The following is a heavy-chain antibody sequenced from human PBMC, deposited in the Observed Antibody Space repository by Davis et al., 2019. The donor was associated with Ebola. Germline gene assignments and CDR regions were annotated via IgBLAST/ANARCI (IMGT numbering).Heavy chain of an antibody. CDR2: MNPNSGNT. CDR3: ARGWYRSRYYGMDV. J-gene: IGHJ6*02. V-gene: IGHV1-8*03. CDR1: GYTFTSYY. D-gene: IGHD1-26*01. Sequence: ASVKVSCKASGYTFTSYYMHWVRQAPGQGLEWMGWMNPNSGNTGYAQKFQGRVTITRNTSISTAYMERSSLRSEDTAVYYCARGWYRSRYYGMDVWGQGTTVTVSS.